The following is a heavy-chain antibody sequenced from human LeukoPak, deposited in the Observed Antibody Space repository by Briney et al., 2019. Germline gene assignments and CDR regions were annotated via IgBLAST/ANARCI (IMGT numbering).Heavy chain of an antibody. J-gene: IGHJ4*02. V-gene: IGHV3-21*01. Sequence: GGSLRLSCAASGFTFSSYSMNWVRQAPGKGREWVSSISSSSSYIYYADSVKGRFTISRDNAKNSLYLQMNSLRAEDTAVYYCAGDRGSIAARHFDYWGQGTLVTVSS. D-gene: IGHD6-6*01. CDR1: GFTFSSYS. CDR3: AGDRGSIAARHFDY. CDR2: ISSSSSYI.